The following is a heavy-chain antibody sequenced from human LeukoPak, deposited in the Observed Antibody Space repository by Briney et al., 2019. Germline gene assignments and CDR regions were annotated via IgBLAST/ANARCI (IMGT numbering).Heavy chain of an antibody. V-gene: IGHV5-51*01. J-gene: IGHJ4*02. CDR2: IYPGDSDT. Sequence: GESLKISCKGSGYSFTNYWIGWVRQMPGKGLEWMGAIYPGDSDTRYSSSFQGQVTISADKSISTAYLQWSSLKASDTAMYYCARHRYCTSTACFDMGGYWGQGTLVTVSS. CDR3: ARHRYCTSTACFDMGGY. CDR1: GYSFTNYW. D-gene: IGHD2-2*01.